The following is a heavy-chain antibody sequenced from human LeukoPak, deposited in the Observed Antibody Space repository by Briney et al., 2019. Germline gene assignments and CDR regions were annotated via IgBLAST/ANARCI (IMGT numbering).Heavy chain of an antibody. CDR2: LYSGGAT. Sequence: GGSLRLSCAASGFTVSSNYMSWVRQPAGKGRGWVSVLYSGGATFYADCVKGRLTISRDHPKNTLHHQTNDLRADDTAVYYCTQLKGWYGEEFFDYWRERALVTV. CDR3: TQLKGWYGEEFFDY. CDR1: GFTVSSNY. J-gene: IGHJ4*02. V-gene: IGHV3-53*01. D-gene: IGHD6-19*01.